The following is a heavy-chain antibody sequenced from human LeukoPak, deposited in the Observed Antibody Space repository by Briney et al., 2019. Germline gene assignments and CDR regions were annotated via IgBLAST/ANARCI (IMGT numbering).Heavy chain of an antibody. CDR1: GYSISSSNW. V-gene: IGHV4-28*03. Sequence: KSSETLSLTCAVSGYSISSSNWWGWIRQPPGKGLEWIGYIYYSGSTYYNPSLKSRVTMSVDTSKNQFSLKLSSVTAADTAVYYCARVTDDSSGYYSGQFDYWGQGTLVTVSS. J-gene: IGHJ4*02. CDR3: ARVTDDSSGYYSGQFDY. D-gene: IGHD3-22*01. CDR2: IYYSGST.